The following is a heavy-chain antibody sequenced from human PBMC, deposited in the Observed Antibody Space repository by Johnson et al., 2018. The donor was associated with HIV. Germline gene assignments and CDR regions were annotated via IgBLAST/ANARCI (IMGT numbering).Heavy chain of an antibody. D-gene: IGHD3-22*01. J-gene: IGHJ3*02. CDR3: AKDRGYSSGYYYDSSGYFDDAFDI. Sequence: QVQLVESGGGVVQPGRSLRLSCAASGFTFSTYGMHWVRQAPGKGLAWVAVISYDGNNKYYADSVKGRFTISRDTSKNTLYLQMNSLRAKDTAVFYCAKDRGYSSGYYYDSSGYFDDAFDIWGQGTMVTVSS. CDR2: ISYDGNNK. CDR1: GFTFSTYG. V-gene: IGHV3-30*18.